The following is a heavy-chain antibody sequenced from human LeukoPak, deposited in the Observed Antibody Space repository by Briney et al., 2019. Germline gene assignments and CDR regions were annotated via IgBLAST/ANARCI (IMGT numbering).Heavy chain of an antibody. V-gene: IGHV1-2*06. D-gene: IGHD1-26*01. CDR1: GYTFTGYY. Sequence: ASVKVSCKASGYTFTGYYMHWVRQAPGQGLEWMGRINPNSGGTNYAKKFQGRVPMTRDTSISTAYMELSRLRSDDTAVYYCATLSGSYVSSDYWGQGTLVTVSS. J-gene: IGHJ4*02. CDR3: ATLSGSYVSSDY. CDR2: INPNSGGT.